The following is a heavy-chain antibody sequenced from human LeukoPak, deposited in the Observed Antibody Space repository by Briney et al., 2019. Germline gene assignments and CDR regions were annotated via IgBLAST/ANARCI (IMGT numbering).Heavy chain of an antibody. CDR1: GFSLSTRGVS. CDR2: IYWDDDK. D-gene: IGHD1-20*01. V-gene: IGHV2-5*02. CDR3: AHRPVSRITGTRDAFDI. Sequence: SGPTLVKPTQTLTLTCTFSGFSLSTRGVSVGWIRQPPGKALEWLALIYWDDDKRYRPSLKSRLTVTKDTSKNQVVLTMTNMDPVDTATYFCAHRPVSRITGTRDAFDIWGQGTMVTVSS. J-gene: IGHJ3*02.